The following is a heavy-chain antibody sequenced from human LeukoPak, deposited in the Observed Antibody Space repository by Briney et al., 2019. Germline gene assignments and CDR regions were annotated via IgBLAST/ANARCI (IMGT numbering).Heavy chain of an antibody. D-gene: IGHD2-2*02. Sequence: SETLSLTCTVSGGSISSGSYYWSWIRQPAGKGLEWIGRIYTSGSTNYNPSLKSRVTISVDTSKNQFSLKLSSVTAADTAVYYCAREADEYQLLYGGGFDYWGQGTLVTVSS. J-gene: IGHJ4*02. CDR2: IYTSGST. CDR3: AREADEYQLLYGGGFDY. V-gene: IGHV4-61*02. CDR1: GGSISSGSYY.